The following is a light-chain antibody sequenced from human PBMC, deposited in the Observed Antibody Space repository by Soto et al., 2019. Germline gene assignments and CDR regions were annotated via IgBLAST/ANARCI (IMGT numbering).Light chain of an antibody. CDR3: QQYGSSST. Sequence: EIVMTQSPATLSVSPGEIATLYFSASQSVSSSYLAWYQQKPGQAPRLLIYGASSRPTGIPDRFSGSGSGTDFTLTISRLEPEDFAVYYCQQYGSSSTFGQGTRLEIK. CDR1: QSVSSSY. CDR2: GAS. V-gene: IGKV3-20*01. J-gene: IGKJ5*01.